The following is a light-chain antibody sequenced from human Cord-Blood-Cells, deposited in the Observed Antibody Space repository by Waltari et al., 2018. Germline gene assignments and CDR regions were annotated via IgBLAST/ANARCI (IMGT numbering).Light chain of an antibody. J-gene: IGLJ2*01. CDR3: SSYAGSNNLV. Sequence: QSALTQPPPASGSPGQSVTISCTGTSSDVGGYNYASWYQQHPGNAPKLMIYEVSKRPSGVPDRFSVSKSGNTASLTVSGLQAEDEADYYCSSYAGSNNLVFGGGTKLTVL. V-gene: IGLV2-8*01. CDR2: EVS. CDR1: SSDVGGYNY.